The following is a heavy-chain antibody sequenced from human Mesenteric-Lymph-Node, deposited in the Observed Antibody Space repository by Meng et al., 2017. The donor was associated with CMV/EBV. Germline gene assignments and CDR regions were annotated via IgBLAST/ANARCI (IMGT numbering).Heavy chain of an antibody. CDR3: ARDNYDSSGYYFGYFDY. CDR1: FTFSSYA. V-gene: IGHV3-64*01. CDR2: ISSNGGST. D-gene: IGHD3-22*01. Sequence: FTFSSYAMHWVRQAPGKGLEYVSAISSNGGSTYYANSVKGRFTISRDNSKNTLYLQMGSLRAEDMAVYYCARDNYDSSGYYFGYFDYWGKGTLVTVSS. J-gene: IGHJ4*02.